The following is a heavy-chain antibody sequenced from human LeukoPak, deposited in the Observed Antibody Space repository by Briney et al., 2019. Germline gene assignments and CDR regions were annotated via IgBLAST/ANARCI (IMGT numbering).Heavy chain of an antibody. J-gene: IGHJ4*02. CDR2: IYQSGSGSS. V-gene: IGHV4-39*01. Sequence: PSGTLSLTCSVSGGSIISSNYYSGWIRQPPGKGLEWIGSIYQSGSGSSYYNPSLKSRVTIFGDTSKNQFFLRLSSVTAADTAVYYCASTLRFLPYRRFDYWGQGTLVTVPS. CDR1: GGSIISSNYY. D-gene: IGHD3-3*01. CDR3: ASTLRFLPYRRFDY.